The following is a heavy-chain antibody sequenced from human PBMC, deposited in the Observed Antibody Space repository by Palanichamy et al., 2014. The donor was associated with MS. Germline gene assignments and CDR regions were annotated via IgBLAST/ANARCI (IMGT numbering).Heavy chain of an antibody. J-gene: IGHJ4*02. CDR1: GYTFTGYY. CDR3: ARRGSYGYDY. V-gene: IGHV1-2*02. Sequence: QVQLVQSGAEVKKSGASVKVSCKTSGYTFTGYYMHWVRQAPGQGLEWMGWIDRNSGGTNYAQKFEGRVTVTRDTSISTAYMELSTLRSDDTAVYYCARRGSYGYDYWGQGTLVTVSS. CDR2: IDRNSGGT. D-gene: IGHD5-18*01.